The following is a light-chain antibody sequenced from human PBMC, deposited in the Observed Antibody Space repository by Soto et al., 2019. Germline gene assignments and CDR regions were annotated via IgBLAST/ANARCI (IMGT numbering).Light chain of an antibody. J-gene: IGKJ4*01. CDR1: QDISNY. CDR2: DAS. CDR3: QQYDNLLA. V-gene: IGKV1-33*01. Sequence: ETQMTQSPSSLSASVGDRVTITCQASQDISNYLNWYQQKPGKAPKLLIYDASNLETGVPSRFSGSGSGTDFTFTISSLQPEDIATYYCQQYDNLLAFGGGTKVDIK.